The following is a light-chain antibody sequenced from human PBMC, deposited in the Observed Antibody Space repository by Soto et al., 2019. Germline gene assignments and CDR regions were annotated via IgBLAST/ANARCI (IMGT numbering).Light chain of an antibody. CDR3: QQRDSWPRT. V-gene: IGKV3-11*01. J-gene: IGKJ1*01. CDR1: QRISRS. Sequence: EIVLTQSPATLSLSPGERATLPCRASQRISRSLAWYQHKPGQAPRLLIFDTSNRATGIPARFSGSGSGTDFTLTISSLEPEDFAIYYCQQRDSWPRTFGQGTKVDIK. CDR2: DTS.